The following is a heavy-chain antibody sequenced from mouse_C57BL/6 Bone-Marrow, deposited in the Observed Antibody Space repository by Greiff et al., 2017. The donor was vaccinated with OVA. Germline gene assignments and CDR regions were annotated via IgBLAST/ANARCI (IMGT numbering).Heavy chain of an antibody. D-gene: IGHD1-1*01. CDR1: GYTFTDHT. V-gene: IGHV1-78*01. J-gene: IGHJ1*03. CDR2: IYPRDGST. CDR3: ARSDYGSSYDWYFDV. Sequence: VKLQESDAELVKPGASVKISCKVSGYTFTDHTIHWMKQRPEQGLEWIGYIYPRDGSTKYNEKFKGKATLTADKSSSTAYMQLNSLTSEDSAVYFCARSDYGSSYDWYFDVWGTGTTVTVSS.